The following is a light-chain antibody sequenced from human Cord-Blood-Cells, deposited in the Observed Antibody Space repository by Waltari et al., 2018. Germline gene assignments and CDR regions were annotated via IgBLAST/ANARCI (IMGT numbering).Light chain of an antibody. CDR1: SSDVGGYNY. Sequence: QSALTQPASVSGSPGQSITIPCTGTSSDVGGYNYVSWYQQNPGKAPKLMIYDVSKRPSGVSNRFSGSKSGNTASLTISGLQAEDEADYYCSSYTSSSTFEVFGGGTKLTVL. CDR3: SSYTSSSTFEV. J-gene: IGLJ3*02. V-gene: IGLV2-14*01. CDR2: DVS.